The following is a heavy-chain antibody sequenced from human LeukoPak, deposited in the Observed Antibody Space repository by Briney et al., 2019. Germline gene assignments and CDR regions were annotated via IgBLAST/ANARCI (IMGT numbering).Heavy chain of an antibody. CDR3: ARGRSGSYIYYYYYMDV. Sequence: PSETLSLTCTVSGGSISSYYWSWLRHPPGKGLEWIGEINHSGSTNYNPSLKSRVTISVDTYKNQFSLKLSSVAAADTAVYYCARGRSGSYIYYYYYMDVWGKGTTVSVSS. V-gene: IGHV4-34*01. D-gene: IGHD1-26*01. J-gene: IGHJ6*03. CDR2: INHSGST. CDR1: GGSISSYY.